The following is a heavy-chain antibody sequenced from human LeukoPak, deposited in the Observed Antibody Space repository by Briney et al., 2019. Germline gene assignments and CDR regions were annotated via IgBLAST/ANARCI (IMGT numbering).Heavy chain of an antibody. CDR2: ISSSGTSI. J-gene: IGHJ4*02. CDR3: ARGLAAAGDFDY. V-gene: IGHV3-48*01. D-gene: IGHD6-13*01. CDR1: GFTFSSYA. Sequence: PGRSLRLSCAASGFTFSSYAMHWVRQAPGKGLEWVSYISSSGTSIYYADSVRGRFTVSRDNARNSLYLQMNSLRAEDTAVYSCARGLAAAGDFDYWGQGTLVTVSS.